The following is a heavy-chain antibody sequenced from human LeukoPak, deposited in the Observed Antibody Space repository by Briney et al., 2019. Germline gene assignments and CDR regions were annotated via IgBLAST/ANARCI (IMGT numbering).Heavy chain of an antibody. V-gene: IGHV1-69*13. CDR2: IIPIFGTA. CDR1: GGTFSSYA. J-gene: IGHJ4*02. D-gene: IGHD1-26*01. CDR3: ASDKSGSSELYYFDY. Sequence: GASVKVSCKASGGTFSSYAISWVRQAPGQGLEWMGGIIPIFGTANYAQKFQGRVTITADESTSTAYMELSSLRSEDTAVYYCASDKSGSSELYYFDYWGQGTLVTVSS.